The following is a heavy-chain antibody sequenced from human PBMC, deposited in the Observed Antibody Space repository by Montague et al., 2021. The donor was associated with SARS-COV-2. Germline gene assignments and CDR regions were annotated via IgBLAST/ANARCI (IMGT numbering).Heavy chain of an antibody. CDR3: ARRLDYWDSSGQRRHFDY. CDR1: GDSISSSSYD. D-gene: IGHD3-22*01. V-gene: IGHV4-39*01. Sequence: SETLSLTCTVSGDSISSSSYDWGWIRRPPGKGLEWIGHISYHGNTNYNPSLKSRVTISIDTSRNQFSLKVSSVTATDMAIYYCARRLDYWDSSGQRRHFDYWGQGTLVTVSS. J-gene: IGHJ4*02. CDR2: ISYHGNT.